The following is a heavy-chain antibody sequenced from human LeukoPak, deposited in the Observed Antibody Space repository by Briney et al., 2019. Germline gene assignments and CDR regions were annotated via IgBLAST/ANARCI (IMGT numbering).Heavy chain of an antibody. CDR1: GYSISSGDY. V-gene: IGHV4-38-2*02. J-gene: IGHJ4*02. CDR3: AGQIETALYDY. Sequence: SETLSLTCTVSGYSISSGDYWSWIRQPPGKGLEWIGSIYHSGSTYYNPSLKSRVTISVDTSKNQFSLKLSSVTAADMAVYYCAGQIETALYDYWGQGTLVTVSS. CDR2: IYHSGST. D-gene: IGHD1-1*01.